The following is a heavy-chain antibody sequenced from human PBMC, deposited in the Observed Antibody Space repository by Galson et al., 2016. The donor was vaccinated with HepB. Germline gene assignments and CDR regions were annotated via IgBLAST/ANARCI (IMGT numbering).Heavy chain of an antibody. J-gene: IGHJ5*02. V-gene: IGHV3-33*01. CDR1: GFNFSSDG. CDR3: ASDSGDYCDSSNCYVLANWFDP. D-gene: IGHD2-2*01. Sequence: SLRLSCAASGFNFSSDGMHWVRQAPGKGLEWVAVIWSDGSNKYYGDFVQGRFTISRDNSKNTLYLQMNSLRAKDTAVYYCASDSGDYCDSSNCYVLANWFDPWGQGTLVTVSS. CDR2: IWSDGSNK.